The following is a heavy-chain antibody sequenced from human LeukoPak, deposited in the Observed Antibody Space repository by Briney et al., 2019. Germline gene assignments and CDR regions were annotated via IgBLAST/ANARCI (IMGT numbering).Heavy chain of an antibody. CDR2: ISYDGSNK. V-gene: IGHV3-30*18. Sequence: GGSLRLSCAASGFTFSSYGMHWVRQAPGKGLEWVAVISYDGSNKYYADSVKGRFTISRDNSKNTLYLQMNSLRAEDTAAYYCAKDLHFDYGSGSPDYWGQGTLVTVSS. D-gene: IGHD3-10*01. J-gene: IGHJ4*02. CDR3: AKDLHFDYGSGSPDY. CDR1: GFTFSSYG.